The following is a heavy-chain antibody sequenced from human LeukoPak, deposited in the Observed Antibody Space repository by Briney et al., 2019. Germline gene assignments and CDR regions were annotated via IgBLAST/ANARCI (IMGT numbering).Heavy chain of an antibody. J-gene: IGHJ6*03. CDR2: INHSGST. CDR3: ARVSWSPGTSYYYMDV. D-gene: IGHD1-1*01. Sequence: SETLSLTCAVYGGSFSGYYWSWIRQPPGKGLEWIGEINHSGSTNYNPSLKSRVTISVDTSKNQFSLKLSSVTAADTAVYYCARVSWSPGTSYYYMDVWGKGTTVTVSS. CDR1: GGSFSGYY. V-gene: IGHV4-34*01.